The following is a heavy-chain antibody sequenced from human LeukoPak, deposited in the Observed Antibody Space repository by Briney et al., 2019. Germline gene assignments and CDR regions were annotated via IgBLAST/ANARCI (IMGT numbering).Heavy chain of an antibody. CDR2: IYYGGSN. D-gene: IGHD2-15*01. CDR1: GGAISSSSYY. J-gene: IGHJ4*02. Sequence: SETLSLTCTVSGGAISSSSYYWCWMRQPPGKRQERSGSIYYGGSNYYNPSRKSRVTISVETSKKQFSLQLTVATAAHTAVYYCASHGTVVAAIHGIAYWGQGTLVTVSS. CDR3: ASHGTVVAAIHGIAY. V-gene: IGHV4-39*01.